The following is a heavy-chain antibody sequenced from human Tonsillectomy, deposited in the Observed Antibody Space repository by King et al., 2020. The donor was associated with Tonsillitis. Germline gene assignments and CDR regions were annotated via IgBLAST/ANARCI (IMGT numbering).Heavy chain of an antibody. V-gene: IGHV4-30-4*01. CDR1: GGSISSGDYH. CDR3: ARDSRNDFWSTYSRGDYFYYGLDV. D-gene: IGHD3-3*01. CDR2: IYYSGST. Sequence: QLQESGPGLVKPSQTLSLTCTVSGGSISSGDYHWSWIRQPPGKGLEWIGYIYYSGSTYYNPSLKSRVTISVDRSKNQFSLKLSSVTAADTAVYYCARDSRNDFWSTYSRGDYFYYGLDVWSQGTTVTVSS. J-gene: IGHJ6*02.